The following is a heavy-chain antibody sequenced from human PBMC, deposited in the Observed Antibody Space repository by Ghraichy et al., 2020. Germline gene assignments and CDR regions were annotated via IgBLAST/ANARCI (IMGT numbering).Heavy chain of an antibody. V-gene: IGHV3-74*03. CDR2: INSDGSST. CDR1: GFTFSSYW. J-gene: IGHJ4*02. CDR3: ATVGRKWERDY. Sequence: LSLTCAASGFTFSSYWMHWVRQAPGKGLVWVSRINSDGSSTTYADSVKGRFTISRNNAKNTLYLQMNSLRAEDTAVYFCATVGRKWERDYWGQGTLVTVYS. D-gene: IGHD1-26*01.